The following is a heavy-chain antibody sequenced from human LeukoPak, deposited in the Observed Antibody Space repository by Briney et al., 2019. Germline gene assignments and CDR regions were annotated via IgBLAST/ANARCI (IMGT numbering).Heavy chain of an antibody. Sequence: GGSLRLSCAVSGFTFSSFPFHWVRQAPGKGLEWVAAISTDGSYKYHGDSVKGRFTISRDNPMDTLYLQMNGLRPDDTAVYYCARSMIPGRWYFDLWGRGTLVTVSS. CDR2: ISTDGSYK. V-gene: IGHV3-30*04. CDR3: ARSMIPGRWYFDL. CDR1: GFTFSSFP. D-gene: IGHD3-16*01. J-gene: IGHJ2*01.